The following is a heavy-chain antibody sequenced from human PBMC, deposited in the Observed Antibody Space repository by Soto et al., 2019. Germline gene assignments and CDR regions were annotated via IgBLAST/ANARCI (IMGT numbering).Heavy chain of an antibody. Sequence: SVKVSCKASGGTFSSYAISWVRQAPGQGLEWMGGIIPIFGTANYAQKFQGRVTITADKSTSTAYMELSSLRSEDTAVYYCARDPRITIFGVVPSQGWFDPWGQGTRVTVSS. D-gene: IGHD3-3*01. J-gene: IGHJ5*02. V-gene: IGHV1-69*06. CDR1: GGTFSSYA. CDR2: IIPIFGTA. CDR3: ARDPRITIFGVVPSQGWFDP.